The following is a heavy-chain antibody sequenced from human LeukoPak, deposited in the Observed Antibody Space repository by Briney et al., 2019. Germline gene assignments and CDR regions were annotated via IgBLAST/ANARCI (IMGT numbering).Heavy chain of an antibody. CDR2: IKQDGSEK. Sequence: GGSLRLSCAASGFTFSSYWMSWVRRAPGKGLEWVANIKQDGSEKYYVDSVKGRFTISRDNAKNSLYLQMNSLRAEDTAVYCCARPTTVVTPDAFDIWGQGTMVTVSS. CDR3: ARPTTVVTPDAFDI. J-gene: IGHJ3*02. V-gene: IGHV3-7*01. CDR1: GFTFSSYW. D-gene: IGHD4-23*01.